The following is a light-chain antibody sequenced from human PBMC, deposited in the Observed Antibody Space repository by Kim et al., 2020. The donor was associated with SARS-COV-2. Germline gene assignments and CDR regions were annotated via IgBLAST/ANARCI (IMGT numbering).Light chain of an antibody. CDR1: QDIRND. Sequence: DIQMTQSPSSLSASVGDRVTITCRASQDIRNDLGWYQQNPGRAPKRLIYGASSLQSGVPSRFSGSGSGTEFTLTISSLQPEDFATYFCLQHNTYPSTFGQGTRLESK. CDR3: LQHNTYPST. CDR2: GAS. J-gene: IGKJ5*01. V-gene: IGKV1-17*01.